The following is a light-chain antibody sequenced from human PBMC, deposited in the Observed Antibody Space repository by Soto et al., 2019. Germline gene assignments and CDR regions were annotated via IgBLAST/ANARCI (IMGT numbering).Light chain of an antibody. J-gene: IGLJ1*01. CDR3: NSYTSSSTHV. Sequence: QSALTQPASVSGSPGQSITISCTGTSSDVGGYNYVSWCQQHPGKAPKLIISDVSNRPSGVSNRFSGSKSGNTASLTISGLQAEDEADYYCNSYTSSSTHVFGAGTKVTVL. CDR1: SSDVGGYNY. V-gene: IGLV2-14*03. CDR2: DVS.